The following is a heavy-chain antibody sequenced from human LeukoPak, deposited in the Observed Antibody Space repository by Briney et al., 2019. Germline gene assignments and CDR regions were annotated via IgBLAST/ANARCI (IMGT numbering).Heavy chain of an antibody. Sequence: PGGSLSLSCAASGFTFSSYNMNCVRQAPGKGLEWVGRIKRKTDGGTTDYAAPVKGRFTVSRDDSKNTLYLQMNSLKTEDTAFYYCTASSYDSSGYWGWGQGTLVTVSS. V-gene: IGHV3-15*01. CDR1: GFTFSSYN. D-gene: IGHD3-22*01. CDR2: IKRKTDGGTT. J-gene: IGHJ4*02. CDR3: TASSYDSSGYWG.